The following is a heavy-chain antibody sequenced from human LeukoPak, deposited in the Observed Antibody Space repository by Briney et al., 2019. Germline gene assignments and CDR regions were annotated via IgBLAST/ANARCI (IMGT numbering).Heavy chain of an antibody. CDR2: ISAYNGNT. CDR3: ARGGSSIAARPEMGPTGY. J-gene: IGHJ4*02. V-gene: IGHV1-18*01. CDR1: GYTFTSYG. D-gene: IGHD6-6*01. Sequence: GASVKVSCKASGYTFTSYGISWVRQAPGQGLEWMGWISAYNGNTNYAQKLQGRVTMTTDTSTSTAYMELRSLRSDDTAVYYCARGGSSIAARPEMGPTGYWGQGTLVTVSS.